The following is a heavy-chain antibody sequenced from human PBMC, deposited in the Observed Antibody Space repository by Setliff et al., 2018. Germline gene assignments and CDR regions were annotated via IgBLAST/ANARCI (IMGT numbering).Heavy chain of an antibody. D-gene: IGHD3-3*01. Sequence: ASVKVSCKASGYTFTGYYMHWVRQAPGQGLEWMGWISGYNGNTNYAQNLQGRVTMTTDTSTSTAYMELRSLTSDDMAVYYCARVRSPALLAITNNWFDPWGQGTLVTVSS. CDR2: ISGYNGNT. CDR3: ARVRSPALLAITNNWFDP. J-gene: IGHJ5*02. V-gene: IGHV1-18*03. CDR1: GYTFTGYY.